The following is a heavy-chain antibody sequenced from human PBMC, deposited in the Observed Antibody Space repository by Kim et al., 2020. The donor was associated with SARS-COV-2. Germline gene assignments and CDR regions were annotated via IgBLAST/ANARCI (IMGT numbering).Heavy chain of an antibody. CDR3: ARRNTFDY. CDR1: GGSISDSRPH. CDR2: IYYSGAT. Sequence: SETLSLTCSVSGGSISDSRPHWGWIRQPPGKGLEWIGSIYYSGATYYNPSLKSRVTISIDTSKNQFALKLTSVTAADTAVYYCARRNTFDYWGQGTLVSVSS. J-gene: IGHJ4*02. V-gene: IGHV4-39*01.